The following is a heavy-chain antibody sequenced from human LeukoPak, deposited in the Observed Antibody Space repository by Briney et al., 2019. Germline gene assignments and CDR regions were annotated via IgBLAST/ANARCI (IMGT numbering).Heavy chain of an antibody. CDR2: IYYSGST. Sequence: SETLSLTCTVSGCSISSYYWSWIRQPPGKGLEWIGYIYYSGSTNYNPSLKSRVTISVDTSNNQFSLKLSSVTAADTAMYYCARQARKFGSFEYWGQGTLVTVSS. CDR1: GCSISSYY. CDR3: ARQARKFGSFEY. J-gene: IGHJ4*02. D-gene: IGHD3-10*01. V-gene: IGHV4-59*08.